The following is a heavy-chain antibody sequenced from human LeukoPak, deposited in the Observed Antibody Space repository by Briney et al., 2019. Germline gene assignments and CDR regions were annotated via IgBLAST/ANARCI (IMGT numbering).Heavy chain of an antibody. D-gene: IGHD3-22*01. CDR1: GFTFSSYA. Sequence: GGSLRLSCAASGFTFSSYAMSWVRQAPGKGLEWVSAISGSGGSTYYADSVKGRFTISRDNSKNTLYLQMNSLRAEDTAVYYCARSGYYDSSTNFDYWGQGTLVTVSS. CDR2: ISGSGGST. V-gene: IGHV3-23*01. CDR3: ARSGYYDSSTNFDY. J-gene: IGHJ4*02.